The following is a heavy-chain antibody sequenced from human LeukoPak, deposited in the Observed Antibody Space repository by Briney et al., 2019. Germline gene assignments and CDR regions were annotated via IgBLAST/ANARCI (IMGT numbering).Heavy chain of an antibody. Sequence: GGSLRLSCAASGFTFSSYGMHWVRQAPGKGLEWVAFIRYDGSNKYYADSVRGRFTISRDNSQNTLHLQMNSLRVEDTAVYYCVRDWGVLPDYTADGFDIWGLGTMVTVSS. D-gene: IGHD3-10*01. CDR3: VRDWGVLPDYTADGFDI. CDR1: GFTFSSYG. J-gene: IGHJ3*02. CDR2: IRYDGSNK. V-gene: IGHV3-30*02.